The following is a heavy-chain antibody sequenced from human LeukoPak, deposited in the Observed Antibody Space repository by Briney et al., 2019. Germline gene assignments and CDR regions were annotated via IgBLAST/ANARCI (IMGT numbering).Heavy chain of an antibody. V-gene: IGHV3-23*01. CDR1: GFIFSNSA. CDR2: ISGSGSNT. Sequence: PGGSLRLSCAASGFIFSNSAMNWVRQVPGKGLEWVSAISGSGSNTLNADSVRGRFTISRDNSKNTLQLQMNSLRAEDTAVYYCAKADCSDIGCYVKDYWGQGTLVTVSS. D-gene: IGHD2-2*01. CDR3: AKADCSDIGCYVKDY. J-gene: IGHJ4*02.